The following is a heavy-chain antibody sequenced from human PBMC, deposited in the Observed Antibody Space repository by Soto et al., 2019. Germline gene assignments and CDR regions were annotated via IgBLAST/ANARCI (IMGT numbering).Heavy chain of an antibody. CDR1: GFTFSSYW. CDR3: ARGWSRYFDWGGDV. V-gene: IGHV3-7*04. Sequence: HPGGSLRLSCAASGFTFSSYWMSWVRQAPGKGLEWVANINQDGNEKYSVDSVKGRFTISRDNAKNSLYLQMNSLRAEDTAVYYCARGWSRYFDWGGDVWGQGTTVTVSS. D-gene: IGHD3-9*01. CDR2: INQDGNEK. J-gene: IGHJ6*02.